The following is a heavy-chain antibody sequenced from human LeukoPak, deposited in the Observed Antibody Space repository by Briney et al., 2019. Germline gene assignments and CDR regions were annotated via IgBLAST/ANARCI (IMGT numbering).Heavy chain of an antibody. CDR2: ISYSEDT. CDR3: ARGWSYGDY. J-gene: IGHJ4*02. Sequence: SETLSLTCTVPGGAISSYYWSWIRQPPGKGLEWIGYISYSEDTNYNPSLRSRVTMSVDTSKNQFSLELSSVTAADTAVYYCARGWSYGDYWGQGTLVTVS. V-gene: IGHV4-59*01. D-gene: IGHD1-26*01. CDR1: GGAISSYY.